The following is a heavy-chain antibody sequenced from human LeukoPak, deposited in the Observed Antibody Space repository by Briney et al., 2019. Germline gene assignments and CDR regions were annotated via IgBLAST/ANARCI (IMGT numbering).Heavy chain of an antibody. D-gene: IGHD2/OR15-2a*01. CDR3: AKGPNIPPHAPDGY. CDR2: IYSGGST. V-gene: IGHV3-66*01. J-gene: IGHJ4*02. Sequence: GGSLRLSCAASEFSVGSNYMTWVRQAPGKGLEWVSLIYSGGSTYYADSVKGRFTISRDNSKNTLYLQMNSLRAEDTAVYYCAKGPNIPPHAPDGYWGQGTLVTVSS. CDR1: EFSVGSNY.